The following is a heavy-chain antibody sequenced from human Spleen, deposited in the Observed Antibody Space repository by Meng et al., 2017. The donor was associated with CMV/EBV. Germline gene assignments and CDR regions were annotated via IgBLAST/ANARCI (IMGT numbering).Heavy chain of an antibody. CDR1: TFSHAW. Sequence: TFSHAWMSWVRQAPGKGLEWVGRIKNETDGETTDYAAPVTGRFTISRDDSKSTLYLQMNSLKTEDTAVYYCTTGYIVLTIYVTFDYWGQGTLVTVSS. D-gene: IGHD2-8*01. V-gene: IGHV3-15*01. CDR2: IKNETDGETT. CDR3: TTGYIVLTIYVTFDY. J-gene: IGHJ4*02.